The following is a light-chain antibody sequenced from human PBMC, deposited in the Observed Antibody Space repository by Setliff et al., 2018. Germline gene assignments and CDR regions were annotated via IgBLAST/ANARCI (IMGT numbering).Light chain of an antibody. J-gene: IGLJ3*02. V-gene: IGLV2-14*01. CDR1: NSDVGAYDL. CDR2: DVV. Sequence: QSALTQPASVSGSPGQSITISCTAANSDVGAYDLVSWYQQYPGKAPKLIISDVVNRPSGISDRFSGSKSGNTASLTISGLQAEDEADYYCASYTNMKAPRFGGGTKVTVL. CDR3: ASYTNMKAPR.